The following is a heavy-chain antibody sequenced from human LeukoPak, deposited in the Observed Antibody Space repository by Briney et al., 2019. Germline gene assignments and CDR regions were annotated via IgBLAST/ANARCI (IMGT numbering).Heavy chain of an antibody. J-gene: IGHJ5*02. Sequence: GGSLRLSCAASGFTFSSYSMNWVRQAPGKGLEWVSSISSSSSYIYYADSVKGRFTTSRDNAKNSLYLQMNSLRAEDTAVYYCARDRWRTAMAKTPNWFDPWGQGTLVTVSS. CDR2: ISSSSSYI. D-gene: IGHD5-18*01. CDR1: GFTFSSYS. CDR3: ARDRWRTAMAKTPNWFDP. V-gene: IGHV3-21*01.